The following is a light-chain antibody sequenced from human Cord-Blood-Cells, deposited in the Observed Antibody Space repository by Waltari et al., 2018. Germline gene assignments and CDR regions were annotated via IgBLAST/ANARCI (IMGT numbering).Light chain of an antibody. CDR3: CSYAGSSTLV. CDR1: RSDVGCYNL. V-gene: IGLV2-23*01. J-gene: IGLJ3*02. Sequence: QSALTQPASVSGSPGQSITISCTGTRSDVGCYNLVSWYQQHPGKAPKLMIYEGSKRPSGVSNRFSGSKSGNTASLTISGLQAEDEADYYCCSYAGSSTLVFGGGTKLTVL. CDR2: EGS.